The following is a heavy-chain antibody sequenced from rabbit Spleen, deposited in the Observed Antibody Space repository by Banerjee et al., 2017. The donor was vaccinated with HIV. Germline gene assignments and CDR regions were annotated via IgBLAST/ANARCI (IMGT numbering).Heavy chain of an antibody. CDR1: GFTLSSYW. CDR2: IEVGSSGIT. CDR3: ARDLLGVIGWNFYL. J-gene: IGHJ4*01. D-gene: IGHD1-1*01. V-gene: IGHV1S40*01. Sequence: QSLEESGGDLVKPGASLTLTCTASGFTLSSYWICWVRQAPGKGLEWIACIEVGSSGITYFANWAKGRFTISRTSSTTVTLRMTSLTAADRATYFCARDLLGVIGWNFYLWGPGTLVTVS.